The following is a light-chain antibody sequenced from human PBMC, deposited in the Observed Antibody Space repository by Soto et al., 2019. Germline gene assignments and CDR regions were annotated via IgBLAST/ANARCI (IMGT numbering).Light chain of an antibody. CDR3: QQYYSTPCT. J-gene: IGKJ2*02. Sequence: DIVMTQSPDSLAVSLGERATINCKSSQSVLYSSNNKNYLTWYQQKPGQPPKLLMYWASTRESGVPDRFSGSGSGTDFTLTISSLQAEDVAVYYCQQYYSTPCTFAQGTKLEIK. CDR1: QSVLYSSNNKNY. CDR2: WAS. V-gene: IGKV4-1*01.